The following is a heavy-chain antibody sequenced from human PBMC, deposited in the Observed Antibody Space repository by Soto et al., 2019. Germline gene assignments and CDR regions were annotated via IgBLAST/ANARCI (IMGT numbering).Heavy chain of an antibody. CDR1: GYTFTGYY. V-gene: IGHV1-2*04. D-gene: IGHD3-3*01. CDR2: INPNSGGT. CDR3: ARDAGYDFWSGYCDY. Sequence: ASVKVSCKASGYTFTGYYMHWVRQAPGQGLEWMGWINPNSGGTNYAQKFQGWVTMTRDTSISTAYMELSRLRSDDTAVYYCARDAGYDFWSGYCDYWGQGTTVTVSS. J-gene: IGHJ4*02.